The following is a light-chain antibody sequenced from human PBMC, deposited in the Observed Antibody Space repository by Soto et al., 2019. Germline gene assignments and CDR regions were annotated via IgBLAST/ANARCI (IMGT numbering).Light chain of an antibody. CDR3: QTWGTGSHVV. CDR1: SGHSSYA. Sequence: QPVLTQSPSAPASLGASVKLTCTLSSGHSSYAIAWHQQQPEKGPRYLMKLNSDGSHSKGDGIPDRFSGSSSGAERYLTISSLQSEDEADYYCQTWGTGSHVVFGGGTKVTVL. V-gene: IGLV4-69*01. CDR2: LNSDGSH. J-gene: IGLJ2*01.